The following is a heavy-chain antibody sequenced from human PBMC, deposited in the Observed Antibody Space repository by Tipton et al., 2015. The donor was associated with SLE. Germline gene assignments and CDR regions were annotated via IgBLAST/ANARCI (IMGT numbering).Heavy chain of an antibody. Sequence: TLSLTCAVYGGSFSGYYWSWIRQPPGKGLEWIGEINHSGSTSYNPSLKSRVTISVDTSKNQFSLNLSSVTAADTAVYYCARLDSPLHAFDIWGQGTLVTVSS. CDR3: ARLDSPLHAFDI. CDR2: INHSGST. J-gene: IGHJ3*02. CDR1: GGSFSGYY. V-gene: IGHV4-34*01. D-gene: IGHD3/OR15-3a*01.